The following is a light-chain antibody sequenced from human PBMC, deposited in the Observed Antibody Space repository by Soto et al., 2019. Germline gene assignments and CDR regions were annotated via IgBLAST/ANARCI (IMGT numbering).Light chain of an antibody. CDR2: GVT. CDR3: SSYTTSSPLG. V-gene: IGLV2-14*01. CDR1: SSDIGAYNY. Sequence: QSVLTQPASVSGSPGQSITISCTGTSSDIGAYNYVSWYQQHPGKAPKLMIYGVTNRPSGVSNRFSGSKSGNTASLTISGLQAEEEADYYCSSYTTSSPLGFGGGTKLTVL. J-gene: IGLJ2*01.